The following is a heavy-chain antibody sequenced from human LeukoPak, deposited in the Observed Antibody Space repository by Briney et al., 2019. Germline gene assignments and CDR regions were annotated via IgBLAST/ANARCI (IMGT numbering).Heavy chain of an antibody. V-gene: IGHV4-59*08. CDR2: IYYSGST. CDR1: GGSISSYY. J-gene: IGHJ5*02. Sequence: PSETLSLTCTVSGGSISSYYWSWIRQPPGKGLEWIGYIYYSGSTNYNPSLKSRVTISVDTSKNQFSLKLSSVTAADTAVYYCARGYGDGTWFDPWGQGTLVTVSS. CDR3: ARGYGDGTWFDP. D-gene: IGHD4-17*01.